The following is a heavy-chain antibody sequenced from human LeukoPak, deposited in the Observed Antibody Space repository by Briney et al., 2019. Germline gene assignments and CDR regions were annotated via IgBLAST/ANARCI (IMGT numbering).Heavy chain of an antibody. Sequence: PGGSLRLSCAASGFTFSSYAMSWVRQAPGKGLEWVSVISGSGGSTYYADSVKGRFTISRDNSKNTLYLQMNSLRAEDTAVFYCAKEVYSSSSGNFDYWGQGTLVTVSS. CDR1: GFTFSSYA. CDR2: ISGSGGST. D-gene: IGHD6-6*01. J-gene: IGHJ4*02. CDR3: AKEVYSSSSGNFDY. V-gene: IGHV3-23*01.